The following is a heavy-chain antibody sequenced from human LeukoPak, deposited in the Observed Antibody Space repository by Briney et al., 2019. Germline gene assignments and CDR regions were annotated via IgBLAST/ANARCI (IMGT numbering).Heavy chain of an antibody. D-gene: IGHD5-18*01. J-gene: IGHJ4*02. CDR3: ARGARQLWAPNDY. CDR2: ISYDGSNK. Sequence: GGSLRLSCAASGFTFSSYAMHWVRQAPGKGLEWVAVISYDGSNKYHADSVKGRFTISRDNSKNTLYLQMYSLRAEDTAVYYCARGARQLWAPNDYWGQGTLVTVSS. V-gene: IGHV3-30*04. CDR1: GFTFSSYA.